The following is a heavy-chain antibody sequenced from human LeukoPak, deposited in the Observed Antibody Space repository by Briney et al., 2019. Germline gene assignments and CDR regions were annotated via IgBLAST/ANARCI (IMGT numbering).Heavy chain of an antibody. J-gene: IGHJ4*02. D-gene: IGHD2-8*01. Sequence: SETLSLTCTVSGGSISSYYWSWIRQPPGKGLEWIGYIYYSGGSNYNPSLKSRVTISVDRSKNQFSLKLSSVTAADTAVYYCAREMGDYWGQGTLVTVSS. CDR3: AREMGDY. CDR2: IYYSGGS. V-gene: IGHV4-59*12. CDR1: GGSISSYY.